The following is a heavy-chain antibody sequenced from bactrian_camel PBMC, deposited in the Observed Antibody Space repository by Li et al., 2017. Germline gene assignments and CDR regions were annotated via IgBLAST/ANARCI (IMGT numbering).Heavy chain of an antibody. CDR3: AEGRGSRGEHCYSLNY. V-gene: IGHV3S55*01. CDR1: GYSLRGYG. D-gene: IGHD6*01. CDR2: IRNDGTT. J-gene: IGHJ4*01. Sequence: VQLVESGGGSVQAGGSLLLSCKDAGYSLRGYGLAWYRQSPGKERDLIASIRNDGTTSYADSVKGRFTISQDSARNTVYLQMNNLQPEDTATYYCAEGRGSRGEHCYSLNYWGQGTQVTVSS.